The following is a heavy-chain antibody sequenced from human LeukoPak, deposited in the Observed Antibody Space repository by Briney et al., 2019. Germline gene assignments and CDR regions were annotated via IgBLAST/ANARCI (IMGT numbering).Heavy chain of an antibody. V-gene: IGHV4-30-4*08. CDR2: THYSGRT. CDR1: GGSISSGDYY. D-gene: IGHD2-15*01. CDR3: ARTYCSGGTCYGLDY. J-gene: IGHJ4*02. Sequence: SETPSLTCTVSGGSISSGDYYWSWIRQPPGKGPEWIGYTHYSGRTYQNPSLKSRLTVSADTSKNQFSLGLSSVTAADTAVYYCARTYCSGGTCYGLDYWGQGTLVTVSS.